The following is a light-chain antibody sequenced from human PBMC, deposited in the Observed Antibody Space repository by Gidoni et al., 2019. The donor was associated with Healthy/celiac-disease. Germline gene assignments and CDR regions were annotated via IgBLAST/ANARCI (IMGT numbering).Light chain of an antibody. CDR3: QHYNTSSFS. J-gene: IGKJ4*01. CDR1: QSVTTS. CDR2: KAS. V-gene: IGKV1-5*03. Sequence: DNQMTTSPSALPASVRDRVTMTCRASQSVTTSLAWFQQKPGKAPNLLIYKASSLQSGVPSRFSGSGSGTEFTLTISSLQPDDFATYYCQHYNTSSFSFXGXTRVEIK.